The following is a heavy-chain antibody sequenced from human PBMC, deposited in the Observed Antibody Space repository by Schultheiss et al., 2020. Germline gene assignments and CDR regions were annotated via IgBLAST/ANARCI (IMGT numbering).Heavy chain of an antibody. V-gene: IGHV3-53*01. CDR1: GFTFSSYG. D-gene: IGHD2-8*02. CDR2: IYSGGST. Sequence: GGSLRLSCAASGFTFSSYGMHWVRQAPGKGLEWVSVIYSGGSTYYADSVKGRFTISRDNSKNTLYLQMKSLKTEDTAVYYCSRGRIVLAPSNWFDPWGQGTLVTVSS. CDR3: SRGRIVLAPSNWFDP. J-gene: IGHJ5*02.